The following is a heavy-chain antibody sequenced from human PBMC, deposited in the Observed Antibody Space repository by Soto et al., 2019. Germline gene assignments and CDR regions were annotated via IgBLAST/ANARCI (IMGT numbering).Heavy chain of an antibody. J-gene: IGHJ4*02. D-gene: IGHD1-26*01. CDR2: MKSNGAT. CDR3: TADLSPPEGPSYPIDY. Sequence: EVQLVESGGGLVTPGGSLRLSCVVSGFTFNNAWMNWVRQAPGKGLEWVGRMKSNGATDYAAFVKGSFTFSRDDSRGTLYLQMNSLETEDTAVYYCTADLSPPEGPSYPIDYWGQGTLVTVSS. V-gene: IGHV3-15*01. CDR1: GFTFNNAW.